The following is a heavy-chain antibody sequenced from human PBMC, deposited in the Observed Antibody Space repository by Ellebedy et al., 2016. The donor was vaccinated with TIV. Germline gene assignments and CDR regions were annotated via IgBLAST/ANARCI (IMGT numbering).Heavy chain of an antibody. J-gene: IGHJ6*02. Sequence: GGSLRLXXVASGFTFNNYGMSWVRQAPGKGLVWVSSITASGGNTNYADSVKGRFTISRNNAKNTLYLHLNSLRAEDTAVYYCAKGRRIAPVGSDLYYYYGMDVWGQGTTVTVSS. CDR2: ITASGGNT. CDR1: GFTFNNYG. D-gene: IGHD6-13*01. V-gene: IGHV3-23*01. CDR3: AKGRRIAPVGSDLYYYYGMDV.